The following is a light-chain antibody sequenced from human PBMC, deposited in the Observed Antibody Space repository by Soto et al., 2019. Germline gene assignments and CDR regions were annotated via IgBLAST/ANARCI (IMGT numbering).Light chain of an antibody. Sequence: QSVLTQPPSASGTPGQRVTISCSGGNSNIGTYTVNWYQQLPGTAPKLLIYNNNERPSGVSNRFSGSKSGNTASLTISGLQAEDEADYYCSSYTSSSTWVFGGGTKLTVL. J-gene: IGLJ3*02. V-gene: IGLV1-44*01. CDR3: SSYTSSSTWV. CDR1: NSNIGTYT. CDR2: NNN.